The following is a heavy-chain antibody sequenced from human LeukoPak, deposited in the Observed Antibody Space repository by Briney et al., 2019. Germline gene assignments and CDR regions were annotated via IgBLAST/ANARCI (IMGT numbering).Heavy chain of an antibody. CDR2: INSDGSST. V-gene: IGHV3-74*01. CDR3: VKDGDDSGWNYFDY. J-gene: IGHJ4*02. CDR1: GFTFSSYW. D-gene: IGHD6-19*01. Sequence: GGSLRLSCAASGFTFSSYWMHWVRQGPGKGLVWVSRINSDGSSTSYADSVKGRFTNSRDNSQNTLSLQMSSLRAEDTAVYYCVKDGDDSGWNYFDYWGQGTLVTVSS.